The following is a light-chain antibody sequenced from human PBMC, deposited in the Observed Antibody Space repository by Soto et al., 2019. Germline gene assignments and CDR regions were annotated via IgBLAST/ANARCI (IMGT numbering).Light chain of an antibody. J-gene: IGKJ1*01. CDR2: EVS. CDR3: QQRTNWPPWT. CDR1: QGINKW. Sequence: DIQMTQSPSTLSASLGDRVTISCRASQGINKWLAWYQQKPGKAPNLLIYEVSTLDSGVPSRFSGSGSGTEFTLTISSLQPDDFATYYCQQRTNWPPWTFGQGTKVDIK. V-gene: IGKV1-5*03.